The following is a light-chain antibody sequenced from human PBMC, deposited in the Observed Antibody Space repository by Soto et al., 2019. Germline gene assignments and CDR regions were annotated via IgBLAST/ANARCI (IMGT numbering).Light chain of an antibody. CDR3: QHWVDYMWT. CDR1: QSISSW. Sequence: DIHLTQSPSTLSASVGDRVTITCRASQSISSWLAWYQQKPGKAPKLLIYKASTLESGVPSRFIGSGSGTEFTLTISSLQPDDFATYYCQHWVDYMWTFGQGTKVEIK. V-gene: IGKV1-5*03. CDR2: KAS. J-gene: IGKJ1*01.